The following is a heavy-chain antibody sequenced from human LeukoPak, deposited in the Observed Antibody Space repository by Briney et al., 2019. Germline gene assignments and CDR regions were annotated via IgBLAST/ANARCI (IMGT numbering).Heavy chain of an antibody. V-gene: IGHV4-34*01. J-gene: IGHJ3*01. CDR2: INHSGST. D-gene: IGHD2-15*01. Sequence: PSETLSLTCAIYGGSFSGYYWNWIRQSPGKGLEWIGEINHSGSTNYNPSLKSRVTISVDTSKNQFSLKLSSMTAAGTAVYYCARFPCSGDSCYFGIRAFDVWGQGTMVTVSS. CDR3: ARFPCSGDSCYFGIRAFDV. CDR1: GGSFSGYY.